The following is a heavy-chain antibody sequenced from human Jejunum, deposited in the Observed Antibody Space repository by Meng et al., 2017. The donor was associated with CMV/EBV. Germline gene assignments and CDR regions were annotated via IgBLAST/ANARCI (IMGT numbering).Heavy chain of an antibody. D-gene: IGHD1-26*01. J-gene: IGHJ5*02. Sequence: GQLRGSGPGLVKPSQTLSLTCTVCGGSISSGYYYWSWIRQPPGKGLEWIGCIYYSGSTYYNPSLKGRVTISVDTSKNQFSLNLSSVTAADAAVYYCARGQRSYSGSYPEWFDPWGQGTLVTVSS. V-gene: IGHV4-30-4*01. CDR3: ARGQRSYSGSYPEWFDP. CDR1: GGSISSGYYY. CDR2: IYYSGST.